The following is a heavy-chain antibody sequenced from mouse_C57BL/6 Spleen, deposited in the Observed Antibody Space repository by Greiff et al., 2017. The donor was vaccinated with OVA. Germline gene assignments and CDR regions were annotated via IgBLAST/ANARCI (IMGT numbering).Heavy chain of an antibody. CDR1: GYTFTSYW. CDR3: ARKTTVPFAY. CDR2: IDPSDSYT. V-gene: IGHV1-69*01. J-gene: IGHJ3*01. D-gene: IGHD1-1*01. Sequence: QVQLKQPGAELVMPGASVKLSCKASGYTFTSYWMHWVKQRPGQGLEWIGEIDPSDSYTNYNQKFKGKSTLTVDKSSSTAYMQLSSLTSEDSAVYYCARKTTVPFAYWGQGTLVTVSA.